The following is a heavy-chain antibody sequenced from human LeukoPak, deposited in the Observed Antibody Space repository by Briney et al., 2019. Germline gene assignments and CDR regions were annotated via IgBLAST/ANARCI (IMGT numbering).Heavy chain of an antibody. V-gene: IGHV4-39*01. CDR3: ASLTLPAAISPWFDP. CDR2: IYYSGST. J-gene: IGHJ5*02. D-gene: IGHD2-2*02. Sequence: ASETLSLTCTVSGGSISSSSYYWGWIRQPPGKGLEWIGSIYYSGSTYYNPSLKSRVTISVDTSKNQFSLKLSSVTAADTAVYYCASLTLPAAISPWFDPWGQGTLVTVSS. CDR1: GGSISSSSYY.